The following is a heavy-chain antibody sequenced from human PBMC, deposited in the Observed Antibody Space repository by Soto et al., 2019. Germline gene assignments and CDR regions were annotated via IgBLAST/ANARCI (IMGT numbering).Heavy chain of an antibody. CDR2: IRGSGDFT. V-gene: IGHV3-23*01. CDR3: AKGRGVFSIFDH. D-gene: IGHD3-10*01. Sequence: PGGSLRLSCAASGFTFINDAMVWVRQAPGKGLEWVSLIRGSGDFTEYAGSVKGRFTISRDNSENTVFLQMNNLRVDDTAVYFCAKGRGVFSIFDHWGQGTPVTVSS. CDR1: GFTFINDA. J-gene: IGHJ4*02.